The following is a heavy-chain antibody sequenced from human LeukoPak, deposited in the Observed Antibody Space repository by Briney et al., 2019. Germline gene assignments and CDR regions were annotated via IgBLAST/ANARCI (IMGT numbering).Heavy chain of an antibody. V-gene: IGHV3-23*01. CDR3: AKKATVITSGNYFDY. CDR1: GFTFSSYA. Sequence: GGSLRLSCAASGFTFSSYAMTWVRQGPGKGLEWVSTIDTRGATFYADSVKGRFTISRDNSKNTLYLQMNSLRDEDTALYYCAKKATVITSGNYFDYWGQGTLVPVSS. CDR2: IDTRGAT. J-gene: IGHJ4*02. D-gene: IGHD4-23*01.